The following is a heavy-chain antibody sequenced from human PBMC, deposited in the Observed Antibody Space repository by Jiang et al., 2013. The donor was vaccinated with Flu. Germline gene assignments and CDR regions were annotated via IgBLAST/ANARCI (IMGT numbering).Heavy chain of an antibody. CDR2: T. Sequence: TDYVRVCERTRFTISRDDSKSIAYLQMSSLKTEDTAVYYCTRDLVRDVILIPATYFDYWGQGALVTVSS. D-gene: IGHD2-2*01. CDR3: TRDLVRDVILIPATYFDY. J-gene: IGHJ4*02. V-gene: IGHV3-49*02.